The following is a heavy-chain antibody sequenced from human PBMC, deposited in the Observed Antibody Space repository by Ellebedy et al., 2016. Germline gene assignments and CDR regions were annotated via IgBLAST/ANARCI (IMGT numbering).Heavy chain of an antibody. CDR1: GGSISSSSYY. CDR2: IYYSGST. CDR3: ASTRSGVTTYYYYYMDV. V-gene: IGHV4-39*07. Sequence: SETLSLTXTVSGGSISSSSYYWGWIRQPPGKGLEWIGSIYYSGSTYYNPSLKSRVTISVDTSKNQFSLKLSSVTAADTAVYYCASTRSGVTTYYYYYMDVWGKGTTVTVSS. D-gene: IGHD4-11*01. J-gene: IGHJ6*03.